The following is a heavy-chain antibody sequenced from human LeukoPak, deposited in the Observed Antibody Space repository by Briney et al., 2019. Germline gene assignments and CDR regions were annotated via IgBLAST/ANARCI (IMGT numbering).Heavy chain of an antibody. CDR2: IDQDGSDK. CDR3: AREAIVATSDDTFDL. D-gene: IGHD5-12*01. Sequence: GGSLRLSCAASGFTFSRHYMSWVRQAPGKGLEWVANIDQDGSDKYFVDSVKGRFTISRDNAKNSLYLQMNSLRADDAAVYYCAREAIVATSDDTFDLWGQGTMVTVSS. CDR1: GFTFSRHY. J-gene: IGHJ3*01. V-gene: IGHV3-7*01.